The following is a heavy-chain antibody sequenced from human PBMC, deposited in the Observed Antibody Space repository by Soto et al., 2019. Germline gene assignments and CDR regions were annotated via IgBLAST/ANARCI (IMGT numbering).Heavy chain of an antibody. Sequence: PGGSLRLSCTASGFTFGDYAMSWFRQAPGKGLEWVGFIRSKAYGGTTEYAASVKGRFTISRDDSKSIAYLQMNSLKTEDTAVYYCTRVYVGARRPDYYGMDVWGQGTTVTVSS. V-gene: IGHV3-49*03. CDR1: GFTFGDYA. J-gene: IGHJ6*02. D-gene: IGHD1-26*01. CDR3: TRVYVGARRPDYYGMDV. CDR2: IRSKAYGGTT.